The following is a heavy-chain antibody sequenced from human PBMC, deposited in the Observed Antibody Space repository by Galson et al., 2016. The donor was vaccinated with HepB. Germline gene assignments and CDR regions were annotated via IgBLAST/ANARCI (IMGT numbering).Heavy chain of an antibody. CDR2: IYYSGST. V-gene: IGHV4-59*01. J-gene: IGHJ4*02. CDR1: GGSISRYF. D-gene: IGHD1-1*01. Sequence: SETLSLTCTVSGGSISRYFWSWIRQPPGKRLEWIGYIYYSGSTNYNPSLQNRVTISVDTSKNQFSLRLTSVTAADTAVYYCARDRSGTTGDLGYWGQGTLVTVSS. CDR3: ARDRSGTTGDLGY.